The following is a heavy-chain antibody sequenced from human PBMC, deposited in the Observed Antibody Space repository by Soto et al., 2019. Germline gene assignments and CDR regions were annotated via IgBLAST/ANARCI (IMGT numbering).Heavy chain of an antibody. D-gene: IGHD6-19*01. CDR3: AKDRKSGSGWYWDY. CDR2: ISGSGGST. Sequence: GGSLRLSCAASGFTFSSYAMSWVRQAPGKGLEWVSGISGSGGSTYYADSVKGRFTISRDNSKNTLYLQMNSLRAEDTAVYYCAKDRKSGSGWYWDYWGQGTLVTVPQ. V-gene: IGHV3-23*01. J-gene: IGHJ4*02. CDR1: GFTFSSYA.